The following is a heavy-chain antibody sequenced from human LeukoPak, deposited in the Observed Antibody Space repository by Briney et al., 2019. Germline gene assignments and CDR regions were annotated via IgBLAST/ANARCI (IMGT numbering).Heavy chain of an antibody. CDR3: AVPRIGNYYGMDV. Sequence: RGSLRLSCAASGFTFSSNWMHWVRQAPGKGLVWVSRINNDGSGAIYADSVKGRFTISRDNAKNTLYLQMNSLRAEDTAVYYCAVPRIGNYYGMDVWGQGTTVTVSS. V-gene: IGHV3-74*01. D-gene: IGHD3-10*01. J-gene: IGHJ6*02. CDR1: GFTFSSNW. CDR2: INNDGSGA.